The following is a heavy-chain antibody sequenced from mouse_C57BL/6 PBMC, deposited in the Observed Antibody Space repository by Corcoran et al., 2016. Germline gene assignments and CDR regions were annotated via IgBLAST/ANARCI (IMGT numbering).Heavy chain of an antibody. J-gene: IGHJ4*01. Sequence: EVQLQQSGPELVKPGASVKISCKASGYTFTDYYMNWVKQSHGKSLEWIGVINPYNGGTSYNQKFKGKATLTVDKSSSTAYMELNSLTSEDSAVYYCAKRDYDEAMDYWGQGTSVTVSS. V-gene: IGHV1-19*01. CDR3: AKRDYDEAMDY. D-gene: IGHD2-4*01. CDR2: INPYNGGT. CDR1: GYTFTDYY.